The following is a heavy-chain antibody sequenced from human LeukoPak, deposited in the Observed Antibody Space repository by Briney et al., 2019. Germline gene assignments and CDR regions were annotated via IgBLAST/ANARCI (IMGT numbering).Heavy chain of an antibody. V-gene: IGHV1-69*04. CDR1: GGTFSSYA. CDR3: ATQDYGDYYY. J-gene: IGHJ4*02. D-gene: IGHD4-17*01. CDR2: IIPILGIA. Sequence: ASVKVSCKAPGGTFSSYAISWVRQAPGQGLEWMGRIIPILGIANYAQKFQGRVTITADKSTSTAYMELSSLRSEDTAVYYCATQDYGDYYYWGQGTLVTVSS.